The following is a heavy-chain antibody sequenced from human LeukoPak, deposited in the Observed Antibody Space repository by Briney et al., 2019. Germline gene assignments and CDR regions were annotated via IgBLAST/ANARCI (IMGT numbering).Heavy chain of an antibody. D-gene: IGHD6-13*01. V-gene: IGHV3-30*18. CDR3: AKINRPNSSSWFGPNYYYGMDV. CDR2: ISYDGSNK. Sequence: QAGGSLRLSCAASGFTFSSYGMHWVRQAPGKGLEWVAVISYDGSNKYYADSVKGRFTISRDNSKNTLYLQMNSLRAEDTAVYYCAKINRPNSSSWFGPNYYYGMDVWGQGTTVTVSS. J-gene: IGHJ6*02. CDR1: GFTFSSYG.